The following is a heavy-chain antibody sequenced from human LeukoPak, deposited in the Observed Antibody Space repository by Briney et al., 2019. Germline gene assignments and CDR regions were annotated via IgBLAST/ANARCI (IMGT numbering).Heavy chain of an antibody. J-gene: IGHJ4*02. Sequence: ASVKVSCKASGYTFTDHYIHWVRQAPGQGLEWMGWMNPSDNGVNYAQKFQGRVAMTRDTSISTAYVEVTSLTSDDTAVYYCTTNAAALDYWVQGTLVTVSS. V-gene: IGHV1-2*02. CDR1: GYTFTDHY. CDR3: TTNAAALDY. D-gene: IGHD6-13*01. CDR2: MNPSDNGV.